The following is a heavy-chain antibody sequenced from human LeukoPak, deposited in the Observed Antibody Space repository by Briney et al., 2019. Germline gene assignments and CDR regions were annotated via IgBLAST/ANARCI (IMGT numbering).Heavy chain of an antibody. Sequence: PSETLSLTCAVYGGSFSGYYWSWIRQPPGKGLEWIGEINHSGSTNYNPSLKSRVTISVDTSKNQFSLKLSSVTAADTAVYYCARHVFGGYSYESYNWFDPWGQGTLVTVSS. CDR3: ARHVFGGYSYESYNWFDP. V-gene: IGHV4-34*01. J-gene: IGHJ5*02. D-gene: IGHD5-18*01. CDR1: GGSFSGYY. CDR2: INHSGST.